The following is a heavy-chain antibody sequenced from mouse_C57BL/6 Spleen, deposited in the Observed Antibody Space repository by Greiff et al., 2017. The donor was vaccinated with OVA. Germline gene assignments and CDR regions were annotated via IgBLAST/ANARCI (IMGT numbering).Heavy chain of an antibody. CDR3: ARQNYYGLDY. CDR2: ISGGGGNT. Sequence: EVQLVESGGGLVKPGGSLKLSCAASGFTFSSYTMSWVRQTPEKRLEWVATISGGGGNTYYPDSVKGRFTISRDNAKNTLYLQMSSLRSEDTALYYCARQNYYGLDYWGQGTTLTVSS. CDR1: GFTFSSYT. V-gene: IGHV5-9*01. D-gene: IGHD1-2*01. J-gene: IGHJ2*01.